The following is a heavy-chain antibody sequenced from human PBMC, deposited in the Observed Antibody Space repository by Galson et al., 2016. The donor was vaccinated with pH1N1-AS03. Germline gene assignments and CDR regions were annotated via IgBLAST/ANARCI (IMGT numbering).Heavy chain of an antibody. V-gene: IGHV3-30*18. CDR2: ISSDGDYQ. J-gene: IGHJ6*02. D-gene: IGHD3-10*01. CDR3: AKDQNSQSVYGSGRTWGMDV. CDR1: GFTFSIFG. Sequence: SLRLPCAASGFTFSIFGLHWVRPAPGKGLEWVALISSDGDYQYYAESVKGRFTISRDNSKNTLFLQMNSLRAEDSAVYYCAKDQNSQSVYGSGRTWGMDVWGQGTTVTVSS.